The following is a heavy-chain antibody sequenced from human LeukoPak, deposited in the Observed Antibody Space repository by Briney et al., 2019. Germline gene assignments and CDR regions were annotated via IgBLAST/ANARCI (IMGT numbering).Heavy chain of an antibody. V-gene: IGHV1-2*02. J-gene: IGHJ3*02. CDR3: ARVITGTTNVAFDI. CDR1: GYTFTSYG. D-gene: IGHD1-20*01. CDR2: INPNSGGT. Sequence: ASVKVSCKASGYTFTSYGISWVRQAPGQGLEWMGWINPNSGGTNYAQKFQGRVTMTRDTSISTAYMELSRLRSDDTAVYYCARVITGTTNVAFDIWGQGTMVTVS.